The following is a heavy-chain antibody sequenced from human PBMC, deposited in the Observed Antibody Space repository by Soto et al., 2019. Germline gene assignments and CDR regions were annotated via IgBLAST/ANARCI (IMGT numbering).Heavy chain of an antibody. Sequence: QVQLQQCGAGLLKPSETLSLTCAVYGGSFSGYYWSWIRQPPGKGLEWLGEINHSGSTNYNPSLKGRVTISVDTSKNQFSRKLSSVTAADTAVYYCARGLARPPYCSGGSCYVWYFDLWGRGTLVTVSS. V-gene: IGHV4-34*01. J-gene: IGHJ2*01. D-gene: IGHD2-15*01. CDR3: ARGLARPPYCSGGSCYVWYFDL. CDR1: GGSFSGYY. CDR2: INHSGST.